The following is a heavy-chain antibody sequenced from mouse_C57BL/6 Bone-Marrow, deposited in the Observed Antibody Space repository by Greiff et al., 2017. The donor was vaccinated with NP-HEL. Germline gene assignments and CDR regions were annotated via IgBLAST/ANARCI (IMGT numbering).Heavy chain of an antibody. CDR2: IYPRDGST. CDR3: ARRWLLLFDY. V-gene: IGHV1-85*01. J-gene: IGHJ2*01. CDR1: GYTFTSYD. Sequence: QVHVKQSGPELVKPGASVKLSCKASGYTFTSYDINWVKQRPGQGLAWIGWIYPRDGSTKYHEKFKGKATLTVDTSSSTAYMELHSLTSEDSAVYFCARRWLLLFDYWCQGTTLTVSS. D-gene: IGHD2-3*01.